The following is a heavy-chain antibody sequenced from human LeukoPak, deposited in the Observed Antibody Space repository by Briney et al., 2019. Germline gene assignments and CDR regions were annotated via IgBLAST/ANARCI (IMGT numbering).Heavy chain of an antibody. CDR3: ARGARLGRYYDSSGYF. J-gene: IGHJ4*02. Sequence: ASVKVSCKASGYTLTSYDISWVRQAPGQGLEWMGWISAYNGNTNYAQKLQGRVTMTTDTSTSTAYMELRSLRSDDTAVYYCARGARLGRYYDSSGYFWGQGTLVTVSS. CDR2: ISAYNGNT. CDR1: GYTLTSYD. V-gene: IGHV1-18*01. D-gene: IGHD3-22*01.